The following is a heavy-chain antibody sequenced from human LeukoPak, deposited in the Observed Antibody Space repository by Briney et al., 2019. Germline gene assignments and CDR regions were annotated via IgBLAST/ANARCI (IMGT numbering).Heavy chain of an antibody. CDR3: AKAPAATPNWFDP. D-gene: IGHD2-2*01. Sequence: GGSLRLSCAASGFTFSSYSMNWVRQAPGKGLEWVSAISGSGGSTYYADSVKGRFTISRDNSKNTLYLQMNSLRAEDTAVYYCAKAPAATPNWFDPWGQGTLVTVSS. CDR1: GFTFSSYS. J-gene: IGHJ5*02. CDR2: ISGSGGST. V-gene: IGHV3-23*01.